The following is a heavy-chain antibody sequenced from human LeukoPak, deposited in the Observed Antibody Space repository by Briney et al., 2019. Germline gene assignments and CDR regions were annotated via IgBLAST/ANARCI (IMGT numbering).Heavy chain of an antibody. D-gene: IGHD2-15*01. V-gene: IGHV4-39*07. CDR2: MYYSGST. CDR1: GGSISSSGYY. CDR3: ANVWGVVVAARF. J-gene: IGHJ6*04. Sequence: SETLSLTCTVSGGSISSSGYYWGWIRQPPGKGLEWIGSMYYSGSTYYNPSLKSRVTISVDTSKNHFSLKLSSVTAADTAVYYCANVWGVVVAARFWGKGTTVTISS.